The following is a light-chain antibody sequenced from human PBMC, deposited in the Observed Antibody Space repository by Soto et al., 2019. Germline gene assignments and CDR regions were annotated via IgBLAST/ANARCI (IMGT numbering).Light chain of an antibody. Sequence: DIVMTQSPLSLPVTPGEPASISCRSSQSLLHSNGYNYLDWYLQKPGQSPQLLIYLGSNRASGVPDRFSGSGSGTDFTLKISRVEAEDVGVYYCMQGTHWPITFXQGTRMEIK. CDR3: MQGTHWPIT. J-gene: IGKJ5*01. CDR2: LGS. V-gene: IGKV2-28*01. CDR1: QSLLHSNGYNY.